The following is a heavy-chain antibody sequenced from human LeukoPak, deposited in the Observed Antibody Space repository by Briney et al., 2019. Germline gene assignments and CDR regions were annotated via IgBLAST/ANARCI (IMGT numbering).Heavy chain of an antibody. Sequence: PSETQSLACTLSGDSISNQYGSWTRQPPGKGLECIGYIYYRVSTNYSPPLKSRLTISVHPSKNQFPLNLSSVTAADTAIYYCARLGHVGRDLSVDYWYFDLWGRGTLVSVSS. J-gene: IGHJ2*01. CDR2: IYYRVST. V-gene: IGHV4-59*08. D-gene: IGHD5/OR15-5a*01. CDR1: GDSISNQY. CDR3: ARLGHVGRDLSVDYWYFDL.